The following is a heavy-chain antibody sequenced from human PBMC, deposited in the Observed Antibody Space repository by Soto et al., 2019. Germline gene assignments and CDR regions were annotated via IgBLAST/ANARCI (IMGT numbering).Heavy chain of an antibody. CDR2: FDPEDGET. D-gene: IGHD6-19*01. J-gene: IGHJ3*02. CDR1: GYTLTELS. CDR3: ATWGYSSGAGDACDI. Sequence: QVQLVQSGAEVKKPGASVKVSCKVSGYTLTELSMHWVRQAPGKGLEWMGGFDPEDGETIYAQKFQGRVTMTEDTSTDTAYMEPSSVRSEDTAVDYCATWGYSSGAGDACDIWGQGTMVTVSS. V-gene: IGHV1-24*01.